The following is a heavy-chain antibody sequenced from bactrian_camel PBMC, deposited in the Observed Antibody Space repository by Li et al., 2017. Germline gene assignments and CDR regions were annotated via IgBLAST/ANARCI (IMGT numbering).Heavy chain of an antibody. CDR3: AAGDWYDGNWFLVGRYNA. V-gene: IGHV3S53*01. CDR1: GYRISRYC. Sequence: VQLVESGGGSVQAGGSLRLSCAASGYRISRYCMGWFRQVPGKEREGVAAIDIDGRTTHADSVKGRFTISKDNRSNILYLQMNSLKPEDTAMYYCAAGDWYDGNWFLVGRYNAWGQGTQVTVS. J-gene: IGHJ6*01. D-gene: IGHD6*01. CDR2: IDIDGRT.